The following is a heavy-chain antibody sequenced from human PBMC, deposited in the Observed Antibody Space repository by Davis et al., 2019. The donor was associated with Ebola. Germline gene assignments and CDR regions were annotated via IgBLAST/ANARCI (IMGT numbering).Heavy chain of an antibody. V-gene: IGHV3-48*01. D-gene: IGHD6-19*01. CDR1: GFTFSSYW. CDR2: ISSSSSTI. Sequence: GESLKISCAASGFTFSSYWMSWVRQAPGKGLEWVSYISSSSSTIYYADSVKGRFTISRDNAKNSLYLQMNSLRAEDTAVYYCARQNFVYSSGWIISDDYWGQGTLVTVSP. J-gene: IGHJ4*02. CDR3: ARQNFVYSSGWIISDDY.